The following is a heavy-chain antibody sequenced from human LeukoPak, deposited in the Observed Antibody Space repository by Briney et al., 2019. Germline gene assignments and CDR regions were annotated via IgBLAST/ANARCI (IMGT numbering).Heavy chain of an antibody. J-gene: IGHJ4*02. CDR3: ARSSRPAGAFDY. Sequence: PGRSLRLSGAASGFTFSSYAMHWVRQAPGKGLEWVAVISYDGSNKYYADSVKGRFTISRDNSKNTLYLQMNSLRAEDTAVYYCARSSRPAGAFDYWGQGTLVTVSS. V-gene: IGHV3-30-3*01. CDR2: ISYDGSNK. CDR1: GFTFSSYA. D-gene: IGHD3-10*01.